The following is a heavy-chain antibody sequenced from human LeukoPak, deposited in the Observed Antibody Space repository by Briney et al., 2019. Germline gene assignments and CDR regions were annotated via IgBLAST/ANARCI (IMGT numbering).Heavy chain of an antibody. J-gene: IGHJ3*02. CDR3: ARHLEIRSDAFDI. V-gene: IGHV4-59*08. CDR2: IYYSGST. Sequence: SETLSLTCTVSGGSISSYYWSWIRQPPGKGLEWIGYIYYSGSTNYSPSLKSRVTISVDTSKNQFSLKLSSVTAADTAVYYCARHLEIRSDAFDIWGQGTMVTVSS. CDR1: GGSISSYY.